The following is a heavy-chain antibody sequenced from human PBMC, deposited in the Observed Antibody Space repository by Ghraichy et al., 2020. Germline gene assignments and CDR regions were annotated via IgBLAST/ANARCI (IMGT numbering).Heavy chain of an antibody. CDR2: ISYDGSNK. Sequence: RVAVISYDGSNKYYADSVKGRFTISRDNSKNTLYLQMNSLRAEDTAVYYCAKLSGPAAIYYYYMDVWGKGTTFIVCS. V-gene: IGHV3-30*18. D-gene: IGHD2-2*01. J-gene: IGHJ6*03. CDR3: AKLSGPAAIYYYYMDV.